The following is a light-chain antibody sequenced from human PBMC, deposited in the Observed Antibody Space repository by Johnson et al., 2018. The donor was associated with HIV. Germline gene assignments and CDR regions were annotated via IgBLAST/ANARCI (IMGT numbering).Light chain of an antibody. CDR3: GTWDSSLSAGV. Sequence: QSVLTQPPSVSAAPGQKVTISCSGRRSNIGNNYVSWYQQLPGKAPKLFIYDNNKRPSGIPDRFSGSKSGTSATLGITGLQTGDEADYYCGTWDSSLSAGVFGTGTKVTVL. CDR2: DNN. CDR1: RSNIGNNY. V-gene: IGLV1-51*01. J-gene: IGLJ1*01.